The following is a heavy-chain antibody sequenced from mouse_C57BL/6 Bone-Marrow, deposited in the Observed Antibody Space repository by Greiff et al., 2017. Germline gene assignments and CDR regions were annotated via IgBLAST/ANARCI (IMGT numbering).Heavy chain of an antibody. Sequence: VQLKESGPELVKPGASVKIPCKASGYTFTDYNMDWVQQSHGKSLEWIGDINPNNGGTNYNQKFKGKATLTVDKSSSTTYMELRSLTSEDTAVYYCARLGDDYAMDYWGQGTSVTVSS. D-gene: IGHD4-1*01. J-gene: IGHJ4*01. V-gene: IGHV1-18*01. CDR1: GYTFTDYN. CDR2: INPNNGGT. CDR3: ARLGDDYAMDY.